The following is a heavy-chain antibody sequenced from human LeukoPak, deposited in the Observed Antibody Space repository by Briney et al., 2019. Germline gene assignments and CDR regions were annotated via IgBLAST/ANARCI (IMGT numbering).Heavy chain of an antibody. D-gene: IGHD2-8*02. J-gene: IGHJ4*02. CDR3: ATYRQVLLPFES. Sequence: GGSLRLSCAASEFIFSSYAMSWVRQPPGKGLEWVSSIFPSGGEIHYADSVRGRFTISRDNSKSTLSLQMNSLRAEDTAIYYCATYRQVLLPFESWGQGTLVTVSS. V-gene: IGHV3-23*01. CDR2: IFPSGGEI. CDR1: EFIFSSYA.